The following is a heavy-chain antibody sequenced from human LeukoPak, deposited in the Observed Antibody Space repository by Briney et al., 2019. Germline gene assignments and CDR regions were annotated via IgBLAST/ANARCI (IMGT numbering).Heavy chain of an antibody. V-gene: IGHV3-33*01. Sequence: GGSLRLSCAASGFTFSAYGMHWVRQAPGKGLEWVAVIWYDGSNKYSADSVSGRFTISRDNSRNTLYLQMNSLRAEDTAMYYCARDASWGWGYYFDYWGQGTLVTVSS. CDR2: IWYDGSNK. CDR3: ARDASWGWGYYFDY. D-gene: IGHD7-27*01. CDR1: GFTFSAYG. J-gene: IGHJ4*02.